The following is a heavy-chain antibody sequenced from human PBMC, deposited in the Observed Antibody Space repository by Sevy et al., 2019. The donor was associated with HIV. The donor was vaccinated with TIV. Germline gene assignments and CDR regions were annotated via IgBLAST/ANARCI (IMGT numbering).Heavy chain of an antibody. CDR3: ATDRKGELSAYDGAVYYGMDV. V-gene: IGHV3-21*01. CDR2: ISSSSNYI. CDR1: GFTFSGYS. Sequence: GGSLRLSCAASGFTFSGYSMNWVRQGPGKGLEWISSISSSSNYIYYADSVRGRFTIARDNAKNSLYLQMNSLGAEDTAVYYCATDRKGELSAYDGAVYYGMDVWGQGTTVTVSS. D-gene: IGHD5-12*01. J-gene: IGHJ6*02.